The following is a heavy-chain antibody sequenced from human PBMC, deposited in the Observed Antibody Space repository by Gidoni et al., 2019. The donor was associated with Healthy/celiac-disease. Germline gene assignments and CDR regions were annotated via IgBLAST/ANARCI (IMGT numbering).Heavy chain of an antibody. D-gene: IGHD3-22*01. V-gene: IGHV1-2*02. CDR3: ARDEISQRDYYDSSGYDSQDDY. CDR1: GYTFTGYY. J-gene: IGHJ4*02. Sequence: QVQLVQSGAEVKKPGASVKVSCKASGYTFTGYYIHWVRQAPGQGLEWMGWINPNSGGTNYAQKFQGRVTMTRDTSISTAYMELSRLRSDDTAVYYCARDEISQRDYYDSSGYDSQDDYWGQGTLVTVSS. CDR2: INPNSGGT.